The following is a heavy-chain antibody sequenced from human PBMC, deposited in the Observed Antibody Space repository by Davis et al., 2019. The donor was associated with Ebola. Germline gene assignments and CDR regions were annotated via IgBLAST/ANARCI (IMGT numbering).Heavy chain of an antibody. CDR2: INPSGGST. V-gene: IGHV1-46*01. D-gene: IGHD3-9*01. J-gene: IGHJ4*02. Sequence: ASVKVSCKASGYTFTSYYMHWVRQAPGQGLEWMGIINPSGGSTSYAQKFQGRVTMTRDTSTSTVYMELSSLRSEDTAVYYCARGLLGGHYDTQQDFWGQGTLVTVSS. CDR1: GYTFTSYY. CDR3: ARGLLGGHYDTQQDF.